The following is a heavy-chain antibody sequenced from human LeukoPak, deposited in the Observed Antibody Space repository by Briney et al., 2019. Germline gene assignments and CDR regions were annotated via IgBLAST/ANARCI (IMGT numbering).Heavy chain of an antibody. CDR2: ISAGGGST. CDR1: GFTVSSNS. V-gene: IGHV3-23*01. Sequence: GGSLRLSCTVSGFTVSSNSMSWVRQAPGKGLEWVSAISAGGGSTYYADSVKGRFTISRDNSKNTLYVQMNRLRAEDTAVYYCAKDKWEPLSDYWGQGTLVTVSS. CDR3: AKDKWEPLSDY. D-gene: IGHD1-26*01. J-gene: IGHJ4*02.